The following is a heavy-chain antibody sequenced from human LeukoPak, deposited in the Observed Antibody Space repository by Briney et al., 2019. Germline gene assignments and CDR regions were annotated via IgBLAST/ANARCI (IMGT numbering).Heavy chain of an antibody. CDR1: GGSISSYY. Sequence: SETLSLTCTGSGGSISSYYWSWIRQPPGKGLEWIGYIYTSGSTNYNPSLKSRVTISVDTSKNQFSLKLSSVTAADTAVYYWARQGGATTSDAFDIWGQGTMVTVSS. D-gene: IGHD1-26*01. V-gene: IGHV4-4*09. CDR2: IYTSGST. J-gene: IGHJ3*02. CDR3: ARQGGATTSDAFDI.